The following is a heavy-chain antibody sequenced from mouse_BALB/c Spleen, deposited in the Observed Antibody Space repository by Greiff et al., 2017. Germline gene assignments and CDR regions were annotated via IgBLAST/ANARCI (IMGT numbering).Heavy chain of an antibody. V-gene: IGHV3-2*02. CDR2: ISYSGST. D-gene: IGHD2-4*01. CDR1: GYSITSDYA. J-gene: IGHJ3*01. CDR3: ARSEDYDERAWFAY. Sequence: EVQLQESGPGLVKPSQSLSLTCTVTGYSITSDYAWNWIRQFPGNKLEWMGYISYSGSTSYNPSLKSRISITRDTSKNQFFLQLNSVTTEDTATYYCARSEDYDERAWFAYWGQGTLVTVSA.